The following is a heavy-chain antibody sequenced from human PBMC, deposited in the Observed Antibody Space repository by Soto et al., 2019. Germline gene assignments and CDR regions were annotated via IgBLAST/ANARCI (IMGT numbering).Heavy chain of an antibody. Sequence: PGGSLRLSCAASGFTFSSYGIHWVRQPPGKGLEWVAVISNDGGNKFYADSVKGRFTISRDNSKNTVYLQMNSLRAEDTAVYYCTISYDSIGYYNPPYYYGMDVWGQGTTVTVSS. CDR1: GFTFSSYG. CDR2: ISNDGGNK. CDR3: TISYDSIGYYNPPYYYGMDV. V-gene: IGHV3-30*03. D-gene: IGHD3-22*01. J-gene: IGHJ6*02.